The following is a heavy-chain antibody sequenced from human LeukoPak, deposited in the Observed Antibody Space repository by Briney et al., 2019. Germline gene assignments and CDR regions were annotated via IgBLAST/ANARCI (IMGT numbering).Heavy chain of an antibody. D-gene: IGHD3-10*01. CDR1: GFTFRNYV. CDR3: AREGYYGSGSPPSLYFDY. V-gene: IGHV3-30-3*01. CDR2: TSSDLNVK. Sequence: GGSLRLSCAASGFTFRNYVIHWVRQAPGKGLEWVAVTSSDLNVKLYADSVKGRFTISRDNSRSTLYLQMNSLRPEDTAIYYCAREGYYGSGSPPSLYFDYWGQGTLVSVSS. J-gene: IGHJ4*02.